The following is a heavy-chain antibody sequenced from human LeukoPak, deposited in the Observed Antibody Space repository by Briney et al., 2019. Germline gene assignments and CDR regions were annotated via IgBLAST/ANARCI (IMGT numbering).Heavy chain of an antibody. CDR2: ISGSGGST. J-gene: IGHJ6*03. D-gene: IGHD1-1*01. CDR1: EFSVGSNY. V-gene: IGHV3-23*01. Sequence: GGSLRLSCAASEFSVGSNYMTWIRQAPGKGLEWVSTISGSGGSTYYADSVKGRFTISRDNSKNTLYLQMNSLRAEDTAVYYCAKNDGNLPYYYYYMDVWGKGTTVTVSS. CDR3: AKNDGNLPYYYYYMDV.